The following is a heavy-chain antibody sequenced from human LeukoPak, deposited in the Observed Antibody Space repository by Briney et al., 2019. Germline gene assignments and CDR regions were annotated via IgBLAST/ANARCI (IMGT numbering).Heavy chain of an antibody. Sequence: GGSLRLSCAASGFTFNSFAMSWVRQAPGKGLDWVSSITGSGGNTYYADSVKGQFTISRDNSKNTLYLQMNSLRAEDTAVYYCAKERDGYNSSPLNYWGRGTLVTVSS. CDR1: GFTFNSFA. V-gene: IGHV3-23*01. CDR2: ITGSGGNT. CDR3: AKERDGYNSSPLNY. J-gene: IGHJ4*02. D-gene: IGHD5-24*01.